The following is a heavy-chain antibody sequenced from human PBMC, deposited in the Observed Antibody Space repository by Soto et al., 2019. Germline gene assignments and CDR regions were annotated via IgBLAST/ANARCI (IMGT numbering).Heavy chain of an antibody. D-gene: IGHD1-26*01. J-gene: IGHJ4*02. V-gene: IGHV1-69*06. Sequence: EASVKVSCKASGGTFSSYAISWVRQAPGQGLEWMGGIIPIFGTANYAQKFQGRVTITADKSTSTAYMELSSLRSEDTAVYYCARVVGGSYPGYFDYWGQGTLVTVSS. CDR1: GGTFSSYA. CDR2: IIPIFGTA. CDR3: ARVVGGSYPGYFDY.